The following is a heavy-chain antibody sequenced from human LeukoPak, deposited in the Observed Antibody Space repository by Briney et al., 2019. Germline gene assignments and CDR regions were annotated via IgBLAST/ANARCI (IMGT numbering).Heavy chain of an antibody. CDR3: VRELCSDSGSYYGDY. CDR2: IKQDGSAK. D-gene: IGHD3-10*01. Sequence: GGSLRLSCVASGFTFSNHWVTWVRQAPGKGLEWVANIKQDGSAKYYVDSVKGRFTISRDNAKNSLYLQMNSLRAEDTALYYCVRELCSDSGSYYGDYWGQGTLVTVSS. V-gene: IGHV3-7*01. J-gene: IGHJ4*02. CDR1: GFTFSNHW.